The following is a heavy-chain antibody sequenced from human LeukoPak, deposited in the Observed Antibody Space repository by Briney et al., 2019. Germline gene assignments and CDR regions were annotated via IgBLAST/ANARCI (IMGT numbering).Heavy chain of an antibody. CDR1: GYSFTSYW. D-gene: IGHD4-17*01. CDR3: ARLKRSTVTDTSHNWFDP. V-gene: IGHV5-51*01. CDR2: IYPGDSDT. J-gene: IGHJ5*02. Sequence: GESLKISCKGSGYSFTSYWIGWVRQMPGKGLEWMGIIYPGDSDTRYSPSFQGQVTISADKSISTAYLQWSSLKASDTAMYYCARLKRSTVTDTSHNWFDPWGQGTLVTVSS.